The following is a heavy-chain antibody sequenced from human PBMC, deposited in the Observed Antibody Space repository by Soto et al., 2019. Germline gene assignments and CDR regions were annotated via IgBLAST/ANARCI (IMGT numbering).Heavy chain of an antibody. CDR3: ARELPTAIRVGYYYSNGMDV. CDR1: GFTFSSYW. CDR2: LHSDGRTT. V-gene: IGHV3-74*03. D-gene: IGHD2-2*02. J-gene: IGHJ6*02. Sequence: EVQLVESGGGLVQPGGSLRLSCAASGFTFSSYWMHWVRQAPGKGLVWVSRLHSDGRTTTYADSVKGRFTISRDNVKVTRYLPMTSVRAEDTAVYYCARELPTAIRVGYYYSNGMDVWRQGNTVSVSS.